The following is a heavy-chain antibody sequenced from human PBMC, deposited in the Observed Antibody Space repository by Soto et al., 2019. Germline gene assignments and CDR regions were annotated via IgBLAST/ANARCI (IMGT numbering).Heavy chain of an antibody. CDR3: ARHLGEGGSSYYYYYGMDV. V-gene: IGHV5-10-1*01. Sequence: GESLKISCKGSGYSFTSYWISWVRQMPGKGLEWMGRIDPSDSYTNYSPSFQGHVTISADKSISTAYLQWSSLKASDTAMYYCARHLGEGGSSYYYYYGMDVWGQGTTVTVSS. CDR2: IDPSDSYT. CDR1: GYSFTSYW. D-gene: IGHD2-15*01. J-gene: IGHJ6*02.